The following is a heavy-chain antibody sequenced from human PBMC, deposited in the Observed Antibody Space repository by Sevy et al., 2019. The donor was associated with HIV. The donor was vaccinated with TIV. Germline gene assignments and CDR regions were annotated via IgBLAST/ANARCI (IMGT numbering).Heavy chain of an antibody. V-gene: IGHV3-23*01. J-gene: IGHJ4*02. Sequence: GGSLRLSCAASGFTFSSYAMTWVRLAPGKGLEWVSGISGSGGTTYYADSVKGRFTISRDNSKNTLSLHIRTLRAEDTAMYYCAKQKGGDGYNPLDYWGQGTLVTVSS. CDR2: ISGSGGTT. CDR1: GFTFSSYA. CDR3: AKQKGGDGYNPLDY. D-gene: IGHD2-21*01.